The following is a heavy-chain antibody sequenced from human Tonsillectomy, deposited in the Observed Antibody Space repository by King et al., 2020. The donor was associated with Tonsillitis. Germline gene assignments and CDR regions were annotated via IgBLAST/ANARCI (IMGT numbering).Heavy chain of an antibody. CDR1: GFTFSFHY. CDR3: ARESSGAANDY. Sequence: VQLVESGGGLVQPGGSLRLSCAASGFTFSFHYMDWVRKAPGKGLEWVGRSRNKANNYATEYAASVKGRFTISRDELKNSLYLQMNSLKAEDTAVYYCARESSGAANDYWGQGTLVTVSS. V-gene: IGHV3-72*01. J-gene: IGHJ4*02. CDR2: SRNKANNYAT. D-gene: IGHD6-19*01.